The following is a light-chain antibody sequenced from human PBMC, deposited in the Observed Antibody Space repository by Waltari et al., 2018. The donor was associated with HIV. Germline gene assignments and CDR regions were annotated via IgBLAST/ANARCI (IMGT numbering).Light chain of an antibody. V-gene: IGKV4-1*01. CDR3: QQYYITPYT. Sequence: EIVMTQSPDPLTVALGERATMKCKFSQGLFNSSNNKNYLAWYQQKPGQPPKLLIYWASTRESGVPDRFSGSGSGTDFTLTISSLQAEDVAVYYCQQYYITPYTFGQGTKLEIK. J-gene: IGKJ2*01. CDR1: QGLFNSSNNKNY. CDR2: WAS.